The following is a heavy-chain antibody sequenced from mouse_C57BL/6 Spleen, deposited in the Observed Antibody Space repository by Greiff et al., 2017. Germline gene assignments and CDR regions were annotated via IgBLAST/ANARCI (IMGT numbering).Heavy chain of an antibody. CDR3: ARKVSYSNYVAWFAY. V-gene: IGHV1-64*01. CDR2: IHPNSGST. D-gene: IGHD2-5*01. Sequence: VKLQQPGAELVKPGASVKLSCKASGYTFTSYWMHWVKQRPGQGLEWIGMIHPNSGSTNYNEKFKSKATLTVDKSSSTAYMQLSSLTSEDSAVYYCARKVSYSNYVAWFAYWGQGTLVTVSA. CDR1: GYTFTSYW. J-gene: IGHJ3*01.